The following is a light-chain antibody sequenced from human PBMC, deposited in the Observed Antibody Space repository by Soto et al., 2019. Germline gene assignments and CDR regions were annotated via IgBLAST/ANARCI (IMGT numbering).Light chain of an antibody. CDR1: QDINSW. Sequence: DIQMTQSPSSVSASVGDRVTITCRASQDINSWLAWYQQRPGQAPKLLIYVAATLQSGVPSRFSGSGSGTDFTLTISSLQPEDSATYHCQQAKSFPFTFGPVTRVEIK. V-gene: IGKV1D-12*01. CDR3: QQAKSFPFT. CDR2: VAA. J-gene: IGKJ3*01.